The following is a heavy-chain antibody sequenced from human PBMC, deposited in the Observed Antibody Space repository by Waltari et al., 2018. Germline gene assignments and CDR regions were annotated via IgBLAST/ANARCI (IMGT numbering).Heavy chain of an antibody. V-gene: IGHV3-7*01. CDR2: IKPDGSER. CDR1: GFTFSNSW. CDR3: SLSLNS. J-gene: IGHJ4*02. Sequence: EVQLVESGGGLVQPGGSLRLSCAASGFTFSNSWMDWVRQAPGKGLGGGANIKPDGSERHYVDSVQGRFTVSRDNAQNLLYLQINTLRVDDTAVYYCSLSLNSWGQGTLVTVSP.